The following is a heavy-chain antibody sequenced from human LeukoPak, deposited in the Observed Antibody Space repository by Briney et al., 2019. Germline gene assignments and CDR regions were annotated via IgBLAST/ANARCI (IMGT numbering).Heavy chain of an antibody. J-gene: IGHJ4*02. D-gene: IGHD2-21*01. V-gene: IGHV4-38-2*02. CDR2: FYHSGTT. CDR1: GYSISSGYY. Sequence: SETLSLTCPVSGYSISSGYYWGWIRQPPGKGLEWIGSFYHSGTTYYNPSLKSRVTISVDTSKNQFSLKLSSVTAADTAVYYCARDRIPPSYDYWGQGTLVTVSS. CDR3: ARDRIPPSYDY.